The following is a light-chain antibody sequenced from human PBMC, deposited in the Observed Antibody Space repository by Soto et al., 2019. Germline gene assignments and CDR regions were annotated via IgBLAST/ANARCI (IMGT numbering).Light chain of an antibody. CDR2: GAS. V-gene: IGKV1-6*01. J-gene: IGKJ1*01. CDR3: LQDYRYPRT. CDR1: QGIRTE. Sequence: AIQMTQSPSSLSASVGDRVTITCRASQGIRTELGWYQQKPGKAPKLLIYGASTLRGGVPSRISGSGSGTDFTLTISSLQPEDFATYYCLQDYRYPRTFGQGTKVEMK.